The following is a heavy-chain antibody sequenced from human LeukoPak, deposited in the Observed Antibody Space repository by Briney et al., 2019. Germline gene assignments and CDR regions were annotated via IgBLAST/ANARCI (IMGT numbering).Heavy chain of an antibody. CDR2: INHSGST. CDR1: GGSFSGYY. J-gene: IGHJ4*02. Sequence: PSETLSLTCAVYGGSFSGYYWSWIRQPPGKGLEWIGEINHSGSTNYNPSLKSRVTISVDTSKNQFSLKLSSVTAADTAVYYCARITGWENYFDYWGQGTLVTVSS. CDR3: ARITGWENYFDY. D-gene: IGHD3-16*01. V-gene: IGHV4-34*01.